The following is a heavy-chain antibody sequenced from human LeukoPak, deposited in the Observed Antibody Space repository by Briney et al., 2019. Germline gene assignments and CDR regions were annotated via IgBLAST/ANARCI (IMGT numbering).Heavy chain of an antibody. CDR1: GFTFTTYW. CDR2: ISSSSDYI. V-gene: IGHV3-21*06. CDR3: ARRAMTERGHSYGLDY. Sequence: GGSLRLSCAASGFTFTTYWMSWVRQAPGKGLEWVSSISSSSDYIYYADSVKGRFTISRDNAKNSMYLQMNSLRAEDTAVYYCARRAMTERGHSYGLDYWGQGTLVTASS. D-gene: IGHD5-18*01. J-gene: IGHJ4*02.